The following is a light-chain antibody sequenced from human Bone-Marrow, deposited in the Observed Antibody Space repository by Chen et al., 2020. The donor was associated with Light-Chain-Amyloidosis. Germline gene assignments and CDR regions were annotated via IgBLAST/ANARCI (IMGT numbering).Light chain of an antibody. CDR3: AAYDDSLNGVV. CDR2: SNN. Sequence: QSVLTQPPSASGTPGQRVTISCSGSSSNIGGNPVNWYHQLPGTAPKLLVYSNNQRPSGVPDRCSGSQSGTSASLAISGLQSEDEADYYCAAYDDSLNGVVFGGGTKLTVL. CDR1: SSNIGGNP. J-gene: IGLJ2*01. V-gene: IGLV1-44*01.